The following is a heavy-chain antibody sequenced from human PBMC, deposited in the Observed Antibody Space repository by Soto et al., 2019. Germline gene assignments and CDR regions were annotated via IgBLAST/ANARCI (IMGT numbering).Heavy chain of an antibody. Sequence: QVPLVQSGAEVKKPGASVKVSCKASGYTFTSYGISWVRQAPGQGLEWMGWISAYNGNTNYAQKLQGRVTMTTDTSTSTAYMELRSLRSDDTAVYYCAFDLTHDPRYGNWFDPWGQGTLVTVSS. CDR1: GYTFTSYG. CDR3: AFDLTHDPRYGNWFDP. J-gene: IGHJ5*02. CDR2: ISAYNGNT. V-gene: IGHV1-18*01. D-gene: IGHD1-20*01.